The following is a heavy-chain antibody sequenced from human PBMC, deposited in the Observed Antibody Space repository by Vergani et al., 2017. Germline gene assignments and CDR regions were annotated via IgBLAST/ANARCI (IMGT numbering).Heavy chain of an antibody. V-gene: IGHV1-2*02. CDR2: INPNSGGT. CDR3: ARDYRNGRYFDWLYTSHHHHDAFDI. Sequence: QVQLVQSGAEVKKPGSSVKVSCKASGYTFTGYYMHWVRQAPGQGLEWMGWINPNSGGTNYAQKFQGRVTMTRDTSISTAYMELSRLRSDDTAVYYCARDYRNGRYFDWLYTSHHHHDAFDIWGQGTMVTVSS. CDR1: GYTFTGYY. D-gene: IGHD3-9*01. J-gene: IGHJ3*02.